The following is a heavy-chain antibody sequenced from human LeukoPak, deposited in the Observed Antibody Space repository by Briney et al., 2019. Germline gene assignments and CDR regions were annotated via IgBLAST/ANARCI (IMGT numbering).Heavy chain of an antibody. V-gene: IGHV3-7*01. D-gene: IGHD2-8*01. J-gene: IGHJ6*04. Sequence: QPGRSLRLSCAASGFTFSSYGMHWVRQAPGKGLEWVANIKEDGGEGYYVDSVKGRFTVSRDNAKNSLYLQLTSLRAEDTAVYYCATRYCTISACRASSYKSFDVWGKGTTVTVSS. CDR2: IKEDGGEG. CDR1: GFTFSSYG. CDR3: ATRYCTISACRASSYKSFDV.